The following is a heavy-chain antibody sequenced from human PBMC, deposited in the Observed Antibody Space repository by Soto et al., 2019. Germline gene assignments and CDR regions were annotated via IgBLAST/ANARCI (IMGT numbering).Heavy chain of an antibody. CDR1: GFTFSSYA. V-gene: IGHV3-30-3*01. J-gene: IGHJ6*02. CDR2: ISYDGSNK. D-gene: IGHD3-22*01. Sequence: GGSLRLSCAASGFTFSSYAMHWVRQAPGKGLEWVAVISYDGSNKYYADSVKGRFTISRDNSKNTLYLQMNSLRAEDTAVYYCARGGITMIVVTDYGMDVWGQGTTVTVSS. CDR3: ARGGITMIVVTDYGMDV.